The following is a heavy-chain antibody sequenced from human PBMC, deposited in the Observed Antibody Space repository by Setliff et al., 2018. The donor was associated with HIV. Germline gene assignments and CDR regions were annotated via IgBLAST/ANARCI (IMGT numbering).Heavy chain of an antibody. Sequence: GESLKISCKGSGSSFTNYWVGWVRQMPANGLEWMGLIWPDDSDTIYSPSFQGQVIMSVDKSISTAYLQWSSLKAPDTAMYFCATSDYRGDSGHFQHWGQGTLVTVSS. V-gene: IGHV5-51*01. CDR3: ATSDYRGDSGHFQH. CDR2: IWPDDSDT. CDR1: GSSFTNYW. D-gene: IGHD2-21*02. J-gene: IGHJ1*01.